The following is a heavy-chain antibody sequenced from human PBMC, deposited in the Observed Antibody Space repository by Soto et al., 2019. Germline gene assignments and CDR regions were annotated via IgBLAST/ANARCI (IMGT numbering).Heavy chain of an antibody. CDR2: ISVRGSTT. D-gene: IGHD3-3*01. CDR3: VKDTSTWASTYLDY. V-gene: IGHV3-23*01. Sequence: EVQLLESGGGLVQPGGSLRLSCAASGFTFSSYAMSWFRQAPGKGLEWVSVISVRGSTTSHADFVEGRFTISRDNSKNTLYLQMTSLRAEDTAVYYCVKDTSTWASTYLDYWGQGTLVTVSS. CDR1: GFTFSSYA. J-gene: IGHJ4*02.